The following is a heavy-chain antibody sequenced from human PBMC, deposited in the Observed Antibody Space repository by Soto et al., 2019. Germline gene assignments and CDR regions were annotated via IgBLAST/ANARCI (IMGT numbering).Heavy chain of an antibody. Sequence: VGSLILSCSASGFTFSSYSMNWVRQAPGKWLEWVSSISSSSSYIYYADSVKGRFTISRDNAKNSLYLQMNSLRAEDTAVYYCARDLYSSSSGRVDWFDPWGQGTLVTVSS. CDR3: ARDLYSSSSGRVDWFDP. CDR1: GFTFSSYS. D-gene: IGHD6-6*01. V-gene: IGHV3-21*01. J-gene: IGHJ5*02. CDR2: ISSSSSYI.